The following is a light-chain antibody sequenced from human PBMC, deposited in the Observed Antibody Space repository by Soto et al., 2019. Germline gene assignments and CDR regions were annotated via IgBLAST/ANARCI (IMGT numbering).Light chain of an antibody. CDR1: SSDVGGYNY. Sequence: QSALTQPASVSGSPGQSITISCIGTSSDVGGYNYVSWYHQHPGNAPKLMIYDVSNRPPGVSNRFSGSKSGNTASLTISGLQAEDEADYYCSSFTGSTTPVVFGGGTQLTVL. CDR2: DVS. CDR3: SSFTGSTTPVV. J-gene: IGLJ2*01. V-gene: IGLV2-14*03.